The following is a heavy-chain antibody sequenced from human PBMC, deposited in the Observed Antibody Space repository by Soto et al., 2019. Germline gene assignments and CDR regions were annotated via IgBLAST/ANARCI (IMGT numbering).Heavy chain of an antibody. J-gene: IGHJ4*02. D-gene: IGHD1-1*01. CDR1: GFTFDDYT. CDR3: SSERQRIFEH. V-gene: IGHV3-43*01. CDR2: ITWDGGSS. Sequence: PGGSLRLSCAASGFTFDDYTMHWVRQAPGKGLEWVSLITWDGGSSFYADSVKGRFTISRDNSRNSLYLQMNNLRSEDTALYYCSSERQRIFEHWGQGAQVTVSS.